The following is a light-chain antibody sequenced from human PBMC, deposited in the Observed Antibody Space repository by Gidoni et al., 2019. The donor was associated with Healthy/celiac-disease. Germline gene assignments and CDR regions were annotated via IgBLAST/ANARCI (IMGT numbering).Light chain of an antibody. J-gene: IGLJ1*01. CDR2: EVS. CDR1: SSDVGGYNY. V-gene: IGLV2-8*01. CDR3: SSYAGSNNFV. Sequence: QSALTQPPSASGPPGQTVTISCTGPSSDVGGYNYVPWYQQHPGNAPKLMIYEVSKRPSGVPDRFSGSKSGNTASLTVSGLQAEDEADYYCSSYAGSNNFVFGTGTKVTVL.